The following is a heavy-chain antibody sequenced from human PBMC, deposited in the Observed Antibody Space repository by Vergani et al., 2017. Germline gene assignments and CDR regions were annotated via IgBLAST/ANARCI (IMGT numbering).Heavy chain of an antibody. CDR2: IKSTFDRGTT. Sequence: EVQLVESGGGIVKPGGSLRLSCVASGFSFRNAWMNWVRRTPGKGLEWVGRIKSTFDRGTTDYAAAVKGRFTISRDDSKNTLFLQMNGLKTEDIGVYYCTTDHRYCGYGSCYWLRVHHYYGMDVWGQGTTVTVSS. CDR1: GFSFRNAW. V-gene: IGHV3-15*07. D-gene: IGHD3-10*01. J-gene: IGHJ6*02. CDR3: TTDHRYCGYGSCYWLRVHHYYGMDV.